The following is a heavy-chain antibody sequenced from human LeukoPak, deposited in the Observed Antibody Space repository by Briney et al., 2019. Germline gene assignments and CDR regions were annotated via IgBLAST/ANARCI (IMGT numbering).Heavy chain of an antibody. CDR1: GFTFSSNW. CDR3: ARGLSDSWFYFAS. Sequence: GGSLRLSCTASGFTFSSNWMHWVRQAPGKGLVWVSRINYDGTSISYAESVKGRFTISRDNAKNTLYLQMNSLRAEDTAVYHCARGLSDSWFYFASWGQGTLVTVSP. CDR2: INYDGTSI. V-gene: IGHV3-74*01. J-gene: IGHJ4*02. D-gene: IGHD6-13*01.